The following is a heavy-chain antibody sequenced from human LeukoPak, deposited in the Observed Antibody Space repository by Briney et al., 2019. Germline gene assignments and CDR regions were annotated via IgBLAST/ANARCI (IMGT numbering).Heavy chain of an antibody. J-gene: IGHJ4*02. CDR2: ISSSSSYI. CDR3: ARDQQYSSGWSDY. D-gene: IGHD6-19*01. Sequence: PGGSLRLSCAASGFTFSSYSTNWVRQAPGKGLEWVSSISSSSSYIYYADSVKGRFTIPRDNAKNSLYLQMNSLRAEDTAVYYCARDQQYSSGWSDYWGQGTLVTVSS. V-gene: IGHV3-21*01. CDR1: GFTFSSYS.